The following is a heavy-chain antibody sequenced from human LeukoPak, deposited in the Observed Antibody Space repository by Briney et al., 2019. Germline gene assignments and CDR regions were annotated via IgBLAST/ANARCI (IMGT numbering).Heavy chain of an antibody. Sequence: APVKVSCKASGYTFTGYYMHWVRQAPGQGLEWMGWINPNSGGTNYAQKFQGRVTMTRDTSISTAYMELSRLRSDDTAVYYCATLEGDYDILTGYYTPFDYWGQGTLVTVSS. CDR2: INPNSGGT. CDR3: ATLEGDYDILTGYYTPFDY. CDR1: GYTFTGYY. J-gene: IGHJ4*02. V-gene: IGHV1-2*02. D-gene: IGHD3-9*01.